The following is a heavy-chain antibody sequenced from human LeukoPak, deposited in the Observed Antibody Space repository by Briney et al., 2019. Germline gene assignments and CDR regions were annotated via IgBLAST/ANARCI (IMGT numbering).Heavy chain of an antibody. D-gene: IGHD4-11*01. V-gene: IGHV1-2*02. CDR2: IDANNGDT. J-gene: IGHJ4*02. Sequence: GASVTVSFKASGYTFRGNYIHWLRPAPGQGLEWMGWIDANNGDTKSAQKFQGRVTMSRDTSISTAYMDLSSLSPDDAAVYYCARDPSSVTLYFFDYWGQGTLVTVSS. CDR1: GYTFRGNY. CDR3: ARDPSSVTLYFFDY.